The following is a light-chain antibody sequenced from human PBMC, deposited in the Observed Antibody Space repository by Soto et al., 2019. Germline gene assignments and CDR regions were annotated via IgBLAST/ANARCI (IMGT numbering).Light chain of an antibody. CDR2: GAS. V-gene: IGKV3-15*01. CDR1: QSVRSN. Sequence: EIVMTQSPGTLSVSPGERATLSCRASQSVRSNLAWYQQKPGQAPRLLIYGASTRATGIPARFSGSGSGTDLPLTISSLQSEDFAVYYCQQYNDWPGTFGQGTTLXVK. CDR3: QQYNDWPGT. J-gene: IGKJ2*01.